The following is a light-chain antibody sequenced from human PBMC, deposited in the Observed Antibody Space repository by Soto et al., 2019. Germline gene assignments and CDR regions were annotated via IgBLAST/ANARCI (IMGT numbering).Light chain of an antibody. CDR1: SSDVGSYNL. Sequence: QSVLAQPASVSGSPGQSITISCTVTSSDVGSYNLVSWYQQHPGKAPKLMIYEGSKRPSGVSNRFSGSKSGNTASLTISGLQAEDEADYYCCSYAGSSTFFGTGTKVTLL. CDR3: CSYAGSSTF. CDR2: EGS. V-gene: IGLV2-23*03. J-gene: IGLJ1*01.